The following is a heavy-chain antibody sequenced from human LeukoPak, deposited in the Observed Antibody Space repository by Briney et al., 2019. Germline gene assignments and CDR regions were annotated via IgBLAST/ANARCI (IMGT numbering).Heavy chain of an antibody. CDR3: AKVGEKTAMASYFDY. CDR1: GFTFSSYA. Sequence: GGSLRLSCAASGFTFSSYAMSWVRQAPGKGLEWVSAVSNSGSSTDYADSVKGRFTVSRDDSKNTLYLQMNSLRAEDTAVYYCAKVGEKTAMASYFDYWGQGTLVTVSS. CDR2: VSNSGSST. D-gene: IGHD5-18*01. V-gene: IGHV3-23*01. J-gene: IGHJ4*02.